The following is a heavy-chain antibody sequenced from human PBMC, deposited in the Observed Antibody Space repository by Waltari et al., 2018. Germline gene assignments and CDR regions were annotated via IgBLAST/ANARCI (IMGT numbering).Heavy chain of an antibody. J-gene: IGHJ4*02. D-gene: IGHD5-12*01. V-gene: IGHV1-3*01. CDR1: GYTFPTFS. CDR3: TRGIKRGYSSGPENFDY. CDR2: INVGNGDR. Sequence: QVQLVQSGAEVKKPGASVKVSCKASGYTFPTFSMHWVRQAPGQRLEWMGWINVGNGDRKYSPDFQGRVTFTRDTSANTAYMELSSLRSEDTAVYYCTRGIKRGYSSGPENFDYWGQGTLVTVSS.